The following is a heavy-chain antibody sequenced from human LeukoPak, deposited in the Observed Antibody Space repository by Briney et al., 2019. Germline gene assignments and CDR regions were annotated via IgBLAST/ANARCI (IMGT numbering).Heavy chain of an antibody. Sequence: SETLSLTCAVYGGSFSGYYWSWIRQPPGKGLEWMGEINHSGSTNYNPSLKSRVTISVDTSKNQFSLKLSSVTAADTAVYYCARGRILTGYLGLDYWGQGILVTVSS. D-gene: IGHD3-9*01. J-gene: IGHJ4*02. CDR1: GGSFSGYY. CDR3: ARGRILTGYLGLDY. V-gene: IGHV4-34*01. CDR2: INHSGST.